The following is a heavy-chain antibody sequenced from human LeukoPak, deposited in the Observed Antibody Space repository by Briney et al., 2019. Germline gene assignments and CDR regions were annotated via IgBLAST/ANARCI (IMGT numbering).Heavy chain of an antibody. Sequence: GASVKVSCKASGYTFTGHYMHWVRQAPGQGLEWMGWINPNTGGTNYAQKFQGRVTMTRDTSISTAYMELSRLRSDDTALYYCARDYCSSTSCYNNRGYWGQGTLVTVSS. CDR1: GYTFTGHY. CDR2: INPNTGGT. D-gene: IGHD2-2*02. CDR3: ARDYCSSTSCYNNRGY. V-gene: IGHV1-2*02. J-gene: IGHJ4*02.